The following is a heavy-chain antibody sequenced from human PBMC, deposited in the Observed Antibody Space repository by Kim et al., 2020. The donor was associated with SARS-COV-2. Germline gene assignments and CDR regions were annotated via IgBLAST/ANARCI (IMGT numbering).Heavy chain of an antibody. J-gene: IGHJ4*02. D-gene: IGHD1-26*01. Sequence: GGSLRLSCVASGFTFSTSAMNWVRQAPGKGLEWVSLITWDGTTTYYADSVKGRFTMSRDKAKNTLCVHMNSLRVEDTAVYYCARGGTDSGFDYWGQGAQVTVSS. V-gene: IGHV3-23*03. CDR2: ITWDGTTT. CDR3: ARGGTDSGFDY. CDR1: GFTFSTSA.